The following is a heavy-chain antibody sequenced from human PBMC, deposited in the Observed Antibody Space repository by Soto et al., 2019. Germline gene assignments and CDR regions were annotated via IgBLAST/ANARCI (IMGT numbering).Heavy chain of an antibody. Sequence: GGSLKLSCTASEFAFSSYHMPCFRQATGKGLEWVSAIGTAGDTYYPGSVKGRFTISRENAKNSLYLQMNSLRAGDTAVYYCARGFCSGGSCYYYYYGMDVWGQGT. CDR1: EFAFSSYH. CDR2: IGTAGDT. V-gene: IGHV3-13*04. D-gene: IGHD2-15*01. CDR3: ARGFCSGGSCYYYYYGMDV. J-gene: IGHJ6*02.